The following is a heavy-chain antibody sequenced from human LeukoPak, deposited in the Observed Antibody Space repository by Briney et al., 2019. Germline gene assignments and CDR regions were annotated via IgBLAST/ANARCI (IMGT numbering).Heavy chain of an antibody. CDR1: GFTFSSYA. D-gene: IGHD3-16*01. J-gene: IGHJ6*02. Sequence: SGGSLRLSCVASGFTFSSYAMSWVRQAPGKGLEWIGSIYYSGSTYYNPSLKSRVTISVDTSKNQFSLKLSSVTAADTAVYYCARVEITFGGDTDQGYYYGMDVWGQGTTVTVSS. CDR2: IYYSGST. V-gene: IGHV4-39*07. CDR3: ARVEITFGGDTDQGYYYGMDV.